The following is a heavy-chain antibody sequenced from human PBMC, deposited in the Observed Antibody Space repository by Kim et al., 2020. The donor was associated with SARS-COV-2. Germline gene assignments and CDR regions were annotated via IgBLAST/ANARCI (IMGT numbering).Heavy chain of an antibody. CDR3: ARNFRGSYPPDAFDI. Sequence: GGSLRLSCAASGFTFSDYYMSWIRQAPGKGLEWGSYISSSSSYTNYEDSVKGRFTISRDNAKNSLYLQMNSLRAEDTAVYYCARNFRGSYPPDAFDIWGQGTMVTVSS. D-gene: IGHD1-26*01. V-gene: IGHV3-11*03. CDR1: GFTFSDYY. J-gene: IGHJ3*02. CDR2: ISSSSSYT.